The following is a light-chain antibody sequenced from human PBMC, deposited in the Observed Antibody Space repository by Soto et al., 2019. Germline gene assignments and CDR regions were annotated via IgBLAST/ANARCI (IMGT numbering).Light chain of an antibody. CDR3: TSYTTSSTLYV. Sequence: QSVLTQPASVSGSPGQWITISCTRTSSDVGAYNYVSWYQQHPGKAPKLIIYDVSNRPSGISNRFSGSKSANTASLTISGLQTEDEADYFCTSYTTSSTLYVFGTGTKVTVL. V-gene: IGLV2-14*01. CDR1: SSDVGAYNY. CDR2: DVS. J-gene: IGLJ1*01.